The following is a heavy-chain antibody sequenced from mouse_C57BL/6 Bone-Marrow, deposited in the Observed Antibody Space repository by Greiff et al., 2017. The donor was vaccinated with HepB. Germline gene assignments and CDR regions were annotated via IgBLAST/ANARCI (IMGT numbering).Heavy chain of an antibody. J-gene: IGHJ3*01. CDR3: ARPLYYSNFAY. D-gene: IGHD2-5*01. CDR1: GYTFTSYD. Sequence: QVQLQQSGPELVKPGASVKLSCKASGYTFTSYDINWVKQRPGQGLEWIGWIYPRDGSTKYNEKFKGKATFTVDTSSRTAYMELHSLTSEDSAVYFCARPLYYSNFAYWGQGTLVTVSA. V-gene: IGHV1-85*01. CDR2: IYPRDGST.